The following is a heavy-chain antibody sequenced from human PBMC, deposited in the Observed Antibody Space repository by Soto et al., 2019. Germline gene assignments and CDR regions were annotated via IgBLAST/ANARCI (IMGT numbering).Heavy chain of an antibody. Sequence: DVQLLESGGGLVQSGGSLRLSCAASGFTFSSYAMSWVRQAPGKGLEWVSLISASGYSTYYADSVRGRLTISRDSSKNTVYLLMSSLRAEDTAVYYGANDMGPEDSYGPRFDACDMWGRGTVVTVSS. CDR1: GFTFSSYA. CDR3: ANDMGPEDSYGPRFDACDM. V-gene: IGHV3-23*01. D-gene: IGHD5-18*01. CDR2: ISASGYST. J-gene: IGHJ3*02.